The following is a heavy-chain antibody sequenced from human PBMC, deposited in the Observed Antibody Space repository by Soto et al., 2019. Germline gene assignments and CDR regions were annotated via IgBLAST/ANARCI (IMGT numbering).Heavy chain of an antibody. D-gene: IGHD4-17*01. V-gene: IGHV3-33*01. Sequence: QVQLVESGGGVVQPGRSLRLSCAASGFTFSRHGMHWVRQAPGKGLEWVAVVWFDGSNQFYVDSVRGRFTISRDNSKDTLYLQMNSLRVEDTAVYYCARGIYADGIYYFDLWGQGTLVTVAS. CDR1: GFTFSRHG. J-gene: IGHJ4*02. CDR2: VWFDGSNQ. CDR3: ARGIYADGIYYFDL.